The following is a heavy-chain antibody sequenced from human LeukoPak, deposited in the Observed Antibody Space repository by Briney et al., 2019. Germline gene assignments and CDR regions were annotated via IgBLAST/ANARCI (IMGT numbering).Heavy chain of an antibody. CDR3: ARGLSLWFGELSSTFHYYYYYGMDV. V-gene: IGHV4-34*01. CDR2: INHSVST. D-gene: IGHD3-10*01. Sequence: PSETLSLTCAVYGGSFSGYYWSWIRQPPGKGLEWIGEINHSVSTNYNPSLKSRVTISVDTSKNQFSLKLSSVTAADTAVYYCARGLSLWFGELSSTFHYYYYYGMDVWGQGTTVTVSS. CDR1: GGSFSGYY. J-gene: IGHJ6*02.